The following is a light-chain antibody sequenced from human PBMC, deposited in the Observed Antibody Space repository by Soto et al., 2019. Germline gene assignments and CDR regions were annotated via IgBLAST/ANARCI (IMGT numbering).Light chain of an antibody. Sequence: EIVFTQSPDTLSLSPGERATLSCRASQSVSSSYLAWYQQKPGQAPRLLIYGASSRATGIPDRFSGSGSGTDFTLTISRLEPEDFAVYYCQQYGSSPLTFGGGTRVDIK. CDR3: QQYGSSPLT. J-gene: IGKJ4*01. CDR2: GAS. CDR1: QSVSSSY. V-gene: IGKV3-20*01.